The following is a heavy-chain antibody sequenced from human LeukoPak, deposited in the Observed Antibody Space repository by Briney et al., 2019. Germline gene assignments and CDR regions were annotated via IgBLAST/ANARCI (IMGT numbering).Heavy chain of an antibody. CDR2: VIPIFGTA. CDR3: ARGEVIAAAGRGAIDY. Sequence: SVKVSCKASGGTFSSYAISWVRQAPGQGLEWMGGVIPIFGTANYAQKFQGRVTITADKSTSTAYMELSSLRSEDTAVYYCARGEVIAAAGRGAIDYWGQGTLVTVSS. D-gene: IGHD6-13*01. V-gene: IGHV1-69*06. J-gene: IGHJ4*02. CDR1: GGTFSSYA.